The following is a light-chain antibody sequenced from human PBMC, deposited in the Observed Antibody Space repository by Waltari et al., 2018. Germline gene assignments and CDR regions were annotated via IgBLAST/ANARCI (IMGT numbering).Light chain of an antibody. Sequence: QSALTQPASVSASPGQSITISCTGTSSDIGRYNYVSWYQQHPGTAPKLLIFDVSKRPSSVSNRLSGSKSSDTASLTISGLQSEDEADYYCSSYTTSTTVIFGGGTKLTVL. CDR1: SSDIGRYNY. CDR3: SSYTTSTTVI. J-gene: IGLJ2*01. CDR2: DVS. V-gene: IGLV2-14*03.